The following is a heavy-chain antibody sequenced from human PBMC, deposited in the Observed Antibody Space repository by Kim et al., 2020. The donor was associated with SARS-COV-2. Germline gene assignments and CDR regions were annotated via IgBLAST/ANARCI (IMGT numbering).Heavy chain of an antibody. CDR2: IDPSDSST. CDR1: GYSFTTYW. V-gene: IGHV5-10-1*01. J-gene: IGHJ4*02. Sequence: GESLKISCKASGYSFTTYWISWVRQMPGKGLEWMGRIDPSDSSTNYSPSFQGHVTISDDKSISTAYLQWSSLKASDTAIYYCARRWGGAMYYFDYWGQGTLVTVSS. D-gene: IGHD3-16*01. CDR3: ARRWGGAMYYFDY.